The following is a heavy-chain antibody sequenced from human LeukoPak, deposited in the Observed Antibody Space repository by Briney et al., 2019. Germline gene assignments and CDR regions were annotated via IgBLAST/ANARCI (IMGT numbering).Heavy chain of an antibody. Sequence: ASVKVSCKASGYTFTSYYMHWVRQAPGQGLEWMGIINPSGGSTSYAQKFQGRVTMTRDTSTSTVYMELSSLRSEDTAVYYCARGYCTNGVCYSVGDYWGQGTLVTVSS. CDR1: GYTFTSYY. J-gene: IGHJ4*02. CDR3: ARGYCTNGVCYSVGDY. V-gene: IGHV1-46*01. D-gene: IGHD2-8*01. CDR2: INPSGGST.